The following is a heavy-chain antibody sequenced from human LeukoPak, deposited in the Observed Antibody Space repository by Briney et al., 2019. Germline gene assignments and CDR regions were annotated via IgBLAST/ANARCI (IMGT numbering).Heavy chain of an antibody. D-gene: IGHD3-22*01. CDR3: ARDLYGYDSSGYYYVY. CDR2: ISSSGNYI. Sequence: GGSLRLSCAASGFTFSSYSMNWVRQAPGKGLEWVSSISSSGNYISYADSVKGRFTISRDNAKNSLSLQMNSLRAEDTAVYYCARDLYGYDSSGYYYVYWGQGTLVTVSS. CDR1: GFTFSSYS. V-gene: IGHV3-21*01. J-gene: IGHJ4*02.